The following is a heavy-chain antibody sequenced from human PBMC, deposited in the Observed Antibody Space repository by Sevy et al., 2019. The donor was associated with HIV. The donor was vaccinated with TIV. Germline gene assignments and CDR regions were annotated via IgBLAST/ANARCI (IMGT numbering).Heavy chain of an antibody. Sequence: GGSLRLSCAASGFTFSSYDMHWVRKATGKGLEWVSAIGTAGDTYYPGSVKGRFTISRENAKNSLYLQMNSLRAGDTAVYYCARGVGYDYVWGSYRYDIPSPFDYWGQGTLVTVSS. CDR3: ARGVGYDYVWGSYRYDIPSPFDY. CDR2: IGTAGDT. D-gene: IGHD3-16*02. J-gene: IGHJ4*02. CDR1: GFTFSSYD. V-gene: IGHV3-13*01.